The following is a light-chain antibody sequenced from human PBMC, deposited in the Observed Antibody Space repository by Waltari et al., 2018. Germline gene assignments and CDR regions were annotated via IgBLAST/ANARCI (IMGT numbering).Light chain of an antibody. Sequence: QSVLTQPPSASGTPGRSVTISCSGSIPTIGPHYVSWYQQLPGTAPKLLIYLTHQRPSGVPDRFSASKSGTSASLAISGLRFEDEADYYCATRDEGPTVVFGGGTKLTVL. CDR2: LTH. V-gene: IGLV1-47*01. CDR3: ATRDEGPTVV. J-gene: IGLJ2*01. CDR1: IPTIGPHY.